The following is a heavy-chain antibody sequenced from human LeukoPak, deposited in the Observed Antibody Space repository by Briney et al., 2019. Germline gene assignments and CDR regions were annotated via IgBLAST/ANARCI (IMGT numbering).Heavy chain of an antibody. Sequence: TGGSLRLSCAASGFTFSSYAMNWVRQAPGKGLEWVSAISGSGGSTYYADSVKDRFTISRDNSKNTLYLQMNSLRAEDTAVYYCAKGVGAGYFDYWGQGTLVTVSS. CDR2: ISGSGGST. CDR1: GFTFSSYA. J-gene: IGHJ4*02. D-gene: IGHD1-26*01. CDR3: AKGVGAGYFDY. V-gene: IGHV3-23*01.